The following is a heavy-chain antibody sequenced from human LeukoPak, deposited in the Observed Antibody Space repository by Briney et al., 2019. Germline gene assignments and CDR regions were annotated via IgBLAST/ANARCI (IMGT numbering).Heavy chain of an antibody. CDR1: GYSFTSYW. D-gene: IGHD6-13*01. CDR2: TYPGDSDT. CDR3: ARLPVYIAAAGHAWFDP. Sequence: GESLRISCKGSGYSFTSYWIGWVRQMPGKGLEWMGITYPGDSDTSYSPSFQGQVTISADKSISTAYLQWSSLKASDTAMYYCARLPVYIAAAGHAWFDPWGQGTLVTVSS. V-gene: IGHV5-51*01. J-gene: IGHJ5*02.